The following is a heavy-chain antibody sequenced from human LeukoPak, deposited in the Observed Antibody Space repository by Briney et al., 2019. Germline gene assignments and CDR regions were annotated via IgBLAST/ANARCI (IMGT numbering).Heavy chain of an antibody. J-gene: IGHJ4*02. V-gene: IGHV1-69*13. CDR3: ARDRKITMVRGAEPYYFDY. Sequence: GASVQVSCKASGYTFTGYHMHWLRQAPGQGLEWMGGIIPIFVTANYAQKFQGRVTITADESTSTAYMELSSLRSEDTAVYYCARDRKITMVRGAEPYYFDYWGQGTLVTVSS. D-gene: IGHD3-10*01. CDR2: IIPIFVTA. CDR1: GYTFTGYH.